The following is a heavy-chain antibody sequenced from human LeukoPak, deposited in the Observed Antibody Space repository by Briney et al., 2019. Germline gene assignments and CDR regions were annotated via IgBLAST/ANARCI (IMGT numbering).Heavy chain of an antibody. D-gene: IGHD5-24*01. V-gene: IGHV3-74*01. CDR2: INSDGSST. CDR3: AREDGGSYSYGMDV. Sequence: PGGSLRLFCAASGFTFSSYWMHWVRQAPGKGLVWVSRINSDGSSTSYADSAKGRFTISRDDAKNALYLQMNSLRAEDTAVYYCAREDGGSYSYGMDVWGQGTTVTVSS. CDR1: GFTFSSYW. J-gene: IGHJ6*02.